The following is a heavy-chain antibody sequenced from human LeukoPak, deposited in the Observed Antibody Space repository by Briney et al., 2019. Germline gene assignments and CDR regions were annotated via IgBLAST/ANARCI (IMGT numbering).Heavy chain of an antibody. V-gene: IGHV3-66*01. CDR2: IYSGGST. CDR3: ARGRVRGVRDYYYMDV. D-gene: IGHD3-10*01. J-gene: IGHJ6*03. Sequence: GGSLRLSCAASGFTVSSNYMSWVRQAPGKGLEWVSVIYSGGSTYYADSVKGRFTISRDNSKNTLYLQMNSLRAEDTAVYYCARGRVRGVRDYYYMDVWGKGTTVTISS. CDR1: GFTVSSNY.